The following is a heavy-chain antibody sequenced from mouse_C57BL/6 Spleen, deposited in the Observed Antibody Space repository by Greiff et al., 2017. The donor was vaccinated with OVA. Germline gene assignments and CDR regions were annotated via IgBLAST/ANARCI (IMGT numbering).Heavy chain of an antibody. Sequence: EVMLVESGGDLVKPGGSLKLSCAASGFTFSSYGMSWVRQTPDKRLEWVATISSGGSYTYYPDSVKGRFTISRDNAKNTLYLQMSSLKSEDTAMYYCARQSPYYYAMDYWGQGTSVTVSS. CDR2: ISSGGSYT. V-gene: IGHV5-6*01. CDR3: ARQSPYYYAMDY. J-gene: IGHJ4*01. CDR1: GFTFSSYG.